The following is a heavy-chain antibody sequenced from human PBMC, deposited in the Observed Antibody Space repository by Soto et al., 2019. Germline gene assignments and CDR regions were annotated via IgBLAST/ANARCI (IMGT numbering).Heavy chain of an antibody. D-gene: IGHD6-19*01. CDR1: GGSVSSGSYY. CDR2: IYYSGST. J-gene: IGHJ4*02. CDR3: ARRRGGNSSGWYGGPFDY. V-gene: IGHV4-61*01. Sequence: SETLSLTCTVSGGSVSSGSYYWSWIRQPPGKGLEWIGYIYYSGSTNYNPSLKSRVTISVDTSKNQFSLKLSSVTTADTAVYYCARRRGGNSSGWYGGPFDYWGQGTLVTVSS.